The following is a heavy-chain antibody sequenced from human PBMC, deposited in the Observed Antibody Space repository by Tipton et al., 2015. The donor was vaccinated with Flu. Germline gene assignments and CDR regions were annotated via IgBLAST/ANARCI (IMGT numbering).Heavy chain of an antibody. V-gene: IGHV4-59*01. J-gene: IGHJ5*02. D-gene: IGHD3-10*01. CDR1: GGSISSYY. CDR2: IHHSGST. Sequence: TLSLTCTVSGGSISSYYWNWIRQPPGKGLEWIGYIHHSGSTNYNPSLRSRVTISVDTSKNQFSLKLTSVTAADTAVYYCARVKGKWFDPWGKGTLVTVSS. CDR3: ARVKGKWFDP.